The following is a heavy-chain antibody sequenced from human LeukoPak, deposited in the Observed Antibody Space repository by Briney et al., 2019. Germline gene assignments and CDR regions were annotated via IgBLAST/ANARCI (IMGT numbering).Heavy chain of an antibody. CDR3: ASHYGGNSDYFDY. CDR2: ISGSGGST. CDR1: GFTLSSYA. D-gene: IGHD4-23*01. V-gene: IGHV3-23*01. Sequence: GGSLRLSCAASGFTLSSYAMSWVRQAPGKGLEWVSAISGSGGSTYYADSVKGRFTISRDNSKNTLYLQMNSLRAEDTAVYYCASHYGGNSDYFDYWGQGTLVTVSS. J-gene: IGHJ4*02.